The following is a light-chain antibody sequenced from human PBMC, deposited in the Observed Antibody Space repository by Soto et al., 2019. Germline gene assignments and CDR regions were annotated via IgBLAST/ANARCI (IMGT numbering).Light chain of an antibody. CDR3: QQYNNWPWT. V-gene: IGKV3-15*01. CDR1: QSISDT. Sequence: EIVLTQSPGTLSLSPGERATLSCRASQSISDTIAWYQQKPGQAPRLLIYGASARATGFPARFSGSGSGTDFTLTISSLQSEDFAVHYCQQYNNWPWTFGQGTKVDIK. CDR2: GAS. J-gene: IGKJ1*01.